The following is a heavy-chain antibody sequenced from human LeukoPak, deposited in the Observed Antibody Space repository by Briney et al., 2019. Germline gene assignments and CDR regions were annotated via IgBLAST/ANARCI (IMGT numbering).Heavy chain of an antibody. V-gene: IGHV4-59*08. J-gene: IGHJ4*02. CDR3: ARLSSGSSSWYDIDY. CDR1: GGSISSYY. D-gene: IGHD6-13*01. Sequence: PSETLSPTCTVSGGSISSYYWSWIRQPPGKGLEWIGYIYYSGSTNYNPSLKSRVTISVDTSKNQFSLKLSSVTAADTAVYYCARLSSGSSSWYDIDYWGQGTLVTVSS. CDR2: IYYSGST.